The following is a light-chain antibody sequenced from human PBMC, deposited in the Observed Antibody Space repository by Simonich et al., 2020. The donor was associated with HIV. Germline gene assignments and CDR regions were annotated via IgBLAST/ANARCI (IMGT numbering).Light chain of an antibody. CDR2: WAS. CDR3: QQYYITPRT. Sequence: DIVMTQSPDSLAVSLGERATINCKSSQRVLYSSNNKNYLAWYQQKPGQPPKLRIYWASTRESGVPDRFSGSGSGTDFTLTISSLRAEDVAVYYCQQYYITPRTFGQGTKVEIK. CDR1: QRVLYSSNNKNY. J-gene: IGKJ1*01. V-gene: IGKV4-1*01.